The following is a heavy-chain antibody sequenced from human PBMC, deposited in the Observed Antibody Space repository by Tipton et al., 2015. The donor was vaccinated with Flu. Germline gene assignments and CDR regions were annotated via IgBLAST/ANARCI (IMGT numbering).Heavy chain of an antibody. CDR2: IIPLLGMT. CDR1: GGTFSRYP. CDR3: ATDVSSGDDY. D-gene: IGHD3-10*01. V-gene: IGHV1-69*04. J-gene: IGHJ4*02. Sequence: LVQSGAEVKVSCKASGGTFSRYPINWLRQAPGQGLESMGRIIPLLGMTNYAQKFQGRVTITADKSASTVFMELRGLGSEDTAIYYCATDVSSGDDYWGQGTLVTVSS.